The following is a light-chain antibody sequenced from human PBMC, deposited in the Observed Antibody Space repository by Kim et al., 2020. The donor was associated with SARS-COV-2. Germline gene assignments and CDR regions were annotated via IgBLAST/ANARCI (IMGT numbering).Light chain of an antibody. CDR1: QSVSSSY. V-gene: IGKV3-20*01. Sequence: EIVLTQSPGTLSLSPGERATLSCRTSQSVSSSYLAWYHQKPGQAPRLLIYGASSRATGIPDRFSGSGSGTNFTLTISRLEPEFFAVYFWQQYGSSFGQETELEI. CDR3: QQYGSS. J-gene: IGKJ2*01. CDR2: GAS.